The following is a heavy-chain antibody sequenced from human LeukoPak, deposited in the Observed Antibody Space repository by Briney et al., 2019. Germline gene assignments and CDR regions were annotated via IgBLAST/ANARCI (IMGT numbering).Heavy chain of an antibody. CDR2: ISSSSSYI. CDR3: ARPNSIDYYYYYYMDV. J-gene: IGHJ6*03. V-gene: IGHV3-21*01. D-gene: IGHD3-3*02. CDR1: GFTFSSYS. Sequence: GGSLRLSCAASGFTFSSYSMNWVRQAPGKGLEWVSSISSSSSYIYYADSVKGRFTISRDNAKNSLYLQMNSLRAEDTAVYYCARPNSIDYYYYYYMDVWGKGTTVTISS.